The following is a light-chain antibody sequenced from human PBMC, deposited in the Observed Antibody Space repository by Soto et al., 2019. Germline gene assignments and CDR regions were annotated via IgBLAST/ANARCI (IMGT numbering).Light chain of an antibody. V-gene: IGKV3-20*01. Sequence: ENVLTQSPGTLSLSPGERATLSCRASQSFSSSYLAWYQQKPGQAPRLLIYGTSTRATGVPDRFSGSGSQTDFTLTISRLEPEDFVVYYCLQYITLPHTFGQGTKLEVK. CDR2: GTS. CDR1: QSFSSSY. CDR3: LQYITLPHT. J-gene: IGKJ2*01.